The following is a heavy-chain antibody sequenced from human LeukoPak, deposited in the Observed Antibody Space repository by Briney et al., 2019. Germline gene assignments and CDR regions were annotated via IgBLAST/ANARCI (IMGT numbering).Heavy chain of an antibody. CDR1: GGSVISYY. CDR3: AGENRGYCSGGSCYRGYNWFDP. J-gene: IGHJ5*02. D-gene: IGHD2-15*01. Sequence: PSATLSLTGTCFGGSVISYYWSWIRQPAGKGLEWIGRIYTSGSTNYNPSLKSRVTMSVDTSKNQFSLKLSSVTAADTAVYYCAGENRGYCSGGSCYRGYNWFDPWGQGTLVTVSS. CDR2: IYTSGST. V-gene: IGHV4-4*07.